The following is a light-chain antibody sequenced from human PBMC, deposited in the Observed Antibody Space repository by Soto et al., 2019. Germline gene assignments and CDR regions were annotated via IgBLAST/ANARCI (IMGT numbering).Light chain of an antibody. V-gene: IGKV3-20*01. CDR1: QSVSNNY. Sequence: EIVLTQSPGTLSLYPGERATLSCRASQSVSNNYLAWYQQKPGQAPRLLIYGASNRATGIPDRFSGSGSGTDFTLTISRLEPEDFAVYYCQQYGSSGTFGHGTKVDIK. CDR2: GAS. J-gene: IGKJ1*01. CDR3: QQYGSSGT.